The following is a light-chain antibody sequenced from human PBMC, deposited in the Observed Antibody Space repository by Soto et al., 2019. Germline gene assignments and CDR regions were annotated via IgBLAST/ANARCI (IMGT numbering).Light chain of an antibody. V-gene: IGKV1-39*01. CDR2: AAY. CDR3: QQSYSTPPT. J-gene: IGKJ1*01. Sequence: DIQMTQSPSSLSASVGDRVTITCRASQSISNSLQWYQQKPGKAPTLLIYAAYSLQSGVPSTFSGSGSGTDFTLTISSLQPEDFATYYCQQSYSTPPTFGQGTKVEIK. CDR1: QSISNS.